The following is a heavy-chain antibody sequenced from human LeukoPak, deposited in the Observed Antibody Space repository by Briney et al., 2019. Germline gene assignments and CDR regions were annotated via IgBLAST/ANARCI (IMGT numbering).Heavy chain of an antibody. V-gene: IGHV4-4*07. J-gene: IGHJ5*02. D-gene: IGHD2-2*02. Sequence: PSETLSLTCSVSGGSVSSYYCSWIRQPAGKGLEWIGRIYTGGSTNYNPSLKSRVTISVDTSKNHFSLKLSSVTAADTAVYYCARDSPDCGSTTCYKGWFDPWGQGTLVTVSS. CDR3: ARDSPDCGSTTCYKGWFDP. CDR1: GGSVSSYY. CDR2: IYTGGST.